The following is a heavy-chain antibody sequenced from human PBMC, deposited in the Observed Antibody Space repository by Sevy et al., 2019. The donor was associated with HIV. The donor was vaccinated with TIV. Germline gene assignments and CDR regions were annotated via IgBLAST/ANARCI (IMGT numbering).Heavy chain of an antibody. J-gene: IGHJ4*02. Sequence: GGSLRLSCAASGFTFSSYAMSWVRQAPGKGLEWVSAISGSGGSTYYADSVKGRFTISRDNSKNTLYLQMNSLRAEDTAVYYCAKDTPSGDLWSGRLRALDYWGQGTLVTVSS. V-gene: IGHV3-23*01. D-gene: IGHD3-3*01. CDR2: ISGSGGST. CDR3: AKDTPSGDLWSGRLRALDY. CDR1: GFTFSSYA.